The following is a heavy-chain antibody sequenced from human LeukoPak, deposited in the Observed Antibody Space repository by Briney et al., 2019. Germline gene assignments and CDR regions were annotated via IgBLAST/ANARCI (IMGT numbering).Heavy chain of an antibody. V-gene: IGHV3-23*01. CDR1: GFTFSNYA. Sequence: GASLRLSCGASGFTFSNYAMSWVRQAPGKGLEWVSTISGSGGNTYYADSVKGRFTISRDSSKNTLYLQMNSLRAEDTAVYYCAKNRQQLDYWGQGTLVTVSS. CDR3: AKNRQQLDY. J-gene: IGHJ4*02. D-gene: IGHD6-13*01. CDR2: ISGSGGNT.